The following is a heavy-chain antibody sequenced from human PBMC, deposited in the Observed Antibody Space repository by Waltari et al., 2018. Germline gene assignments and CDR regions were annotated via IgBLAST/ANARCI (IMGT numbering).Heavy chain of an antibody. CDR2: ISTSGGSA. V-gene: IGHV3-23*01. Sequence: EVHLLESGGDLVQTGGSLGLSCAASGFDFCNSAMGWVRQAPGKGLEWVSVISTSGGSAKYADSVQGRFTISRDNSKKTLHLQMNSLRVEDTAVYYCAKGTERYGGWAPIFDSWGQGTQVTVSS. J-gene: IGHJ4*02. D-gene: IGHD6-19*01. CDR1: GFDFCNSA. CDR3: AKGTERYGGWAPIFDS.